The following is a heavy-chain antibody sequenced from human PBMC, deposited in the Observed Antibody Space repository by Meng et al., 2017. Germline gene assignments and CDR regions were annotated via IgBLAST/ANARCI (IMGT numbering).Heavy chain of an antibody. CDR3: ARDTYYYDSSGYPEFDY. CDR1: GFTFSSYA. Sequence: GESLKISCAASGFTFSSYAMHWVRQAPGKGLEWVAVISYDGSNKYYADSVKGRFTISRDNSKNTLYLQMNSLRAEDTAVYYCARDTYYYDSSGYPEFDYWGQGTLVTVSS. V-gene: IGHV3-30*04. J-gene: IGHJ4*02. D-gene: IGHD3-22*01. CDR2: ISYDGSNK.